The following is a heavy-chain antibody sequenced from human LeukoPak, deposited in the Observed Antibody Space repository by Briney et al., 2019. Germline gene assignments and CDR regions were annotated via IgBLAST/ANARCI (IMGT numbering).Heavy chain of an antibody. CDR1: GFTFSSYG. Sequence: GGSLRLSCAASGFTFSSYGMHWVRQAPGKGLEWVAVISYDGSNKYYADSVKGRFTISRDNSKNTLYRQMNSLRAEDTAMYYWAKDLRDSSSYYPDYFDYWGQGTLVTVSS. V-gene: IGHV3-30*18. D-gene: IGHD3-22*01. CDR3: AKDLRDSSSYYPDYFDY. J-gene: IGHJ4*02. CDR2: ISYDGSNK.